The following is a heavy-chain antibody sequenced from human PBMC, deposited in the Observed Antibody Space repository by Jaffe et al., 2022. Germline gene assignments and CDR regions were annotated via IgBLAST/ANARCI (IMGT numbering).Heavy chain of an antibody. CDR1: GYRFTSYW. J-gene: IGHJ3*01. CDR2: IYPGDSDT. D-gene: IGHD3-9*01. Sequence: EVQLVQSGAEVKKPGESLKISCKGSGYRFTSYWIGWVRQMPGKGLEWMGIIYPGDSDTRYSPSFQGQVTISADKSISTAYLQWSSLRASDTAMYYCARALWGGYDFLTGYYQRGAFDFWGQGTMVTVSS. CDR3: ARALWGGYDFLTGYYQRGAFDF. V-gene: IGHV5-51*03.